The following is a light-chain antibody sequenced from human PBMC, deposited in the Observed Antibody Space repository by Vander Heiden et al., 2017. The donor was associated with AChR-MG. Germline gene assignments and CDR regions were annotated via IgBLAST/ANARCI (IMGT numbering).Light chain of an antibody. J-gene: IGLJ2*01. CDR1: SSDVGGYNY. V-gene: IGLV2-14*01. Sequence: QSALTQPASVSGSPGQSITISCPVTSSDVGGYNYFSWYQQHPGKAPTLMIYDVSKRPPGVSNRFSGSKSGNTASLTISGLQAEDEADYYCSSYTSSSTLVVFGGGTKLTVL. CDR2: DVS. CDR3: SSYTSSSTLVV.